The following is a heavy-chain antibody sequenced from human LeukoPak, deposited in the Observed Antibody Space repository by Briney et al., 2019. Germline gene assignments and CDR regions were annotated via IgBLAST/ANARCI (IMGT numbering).Heavy chain of an antibody. CDR1: GYTFTSYG. Sequence: GASVKVSCKASGYTFTSYGISWVRQAPGQGLEWMGWISAYNGNTNYAQKLQGRVTMTTDTSTSTAYMELRSLRSDDTAVYYCARAAPARGIAAAGNHFPYNWFDPWGQGTLVTVSS. V-gene: IGHV1-18*01. J-gene: IGHJ5*02. D-gene: IGHD6-13*01. CDR3: ARAAPARGIAAAGNHFPYNWFDP. CDR2: ISAYNGNT.